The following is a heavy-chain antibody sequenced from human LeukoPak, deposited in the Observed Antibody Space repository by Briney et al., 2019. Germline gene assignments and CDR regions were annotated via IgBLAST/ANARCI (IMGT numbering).Heavy chain of an antibody. D-gene: IGHD6-19*01. Sequence: SETLSLTCTVSGGSISSYYWSWIRQPPGKGLEWIGYIYYSGSTNYNPSLKSRVTISVDTSKNQSSLKLSSVTAADTAVYYCARKGGWYASFDIWGQGTMVTVSS. CDR2: IYYSGST. J-gene: IGHJ3*02. V-gene: IGHV4-59*01. CDR1: GGSISSYY. CDR3: ARKGGWYASFDI.